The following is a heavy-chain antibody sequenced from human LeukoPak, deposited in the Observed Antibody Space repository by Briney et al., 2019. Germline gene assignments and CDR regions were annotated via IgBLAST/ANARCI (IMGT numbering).Heavy chain of an antibody. CDR3: AKVSAVAGTFDY. Sequence: GGSLRLSCAASGFTFSSYAMSWVRQAPGKGLGWVSAISGSGGSTYYADSVKGRFTISRDNSKNTLYLQMNSLRAEDTAVYYCAKVSAVAGTFDYWGQGTLVTVSS. CDR2: ISGSGGST. D-gene: IGHD6-19*01. V-gene: IGHV3-23*01. CDR1: GFTFSSYA. J-gene: IGHJ4*02.